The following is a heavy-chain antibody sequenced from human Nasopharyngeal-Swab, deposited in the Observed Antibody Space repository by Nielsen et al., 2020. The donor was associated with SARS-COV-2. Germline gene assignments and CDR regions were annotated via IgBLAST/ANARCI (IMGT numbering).Heavy chain of an antibody. Sequence: GESLKISCAVSGFTFSDYYMSWIRQAPGKGLEWVSYISSSGSTIYYADSVKGRFTISRDNAKNSLYLQMNSLRAEDTAVYYCARDRGSKDYGGKEAYWYFDLWGRGTLVTVSS. V-gene: IGHV3-11*01. CDR2: ISSSGSTI. D-gene: IGHD4-23*01. CDR3: ARDRGSKDYGGKEAYWYFDL. CDR1: GFTFSDYY. J-gene: IGHJ2*01.